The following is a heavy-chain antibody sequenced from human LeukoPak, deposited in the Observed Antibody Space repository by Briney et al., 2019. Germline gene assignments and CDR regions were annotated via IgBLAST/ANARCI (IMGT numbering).Heavy chain of an antibody. CDR1: GYTFSSYW. CDR2: IYPGDSDT. CDR3: ARQNDFRLDY. Sequence: GESLRISCKGSGYTFSSYWIGWVRQMPGKGLEWMGIIYPGDSDTRYSPSLQGQVTISVDTSIGTAYLQWSSLKVSDTAIYYCARQNDFRLDYWGQGTLVTVSS. D-gene: IGHD3-3*01. J-gene: IGHJ4*02. V-gene: IGHV5-51*01.